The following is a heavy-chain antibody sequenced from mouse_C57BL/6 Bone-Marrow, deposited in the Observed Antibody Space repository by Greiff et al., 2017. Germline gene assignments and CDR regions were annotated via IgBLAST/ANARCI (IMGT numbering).Heavy chain of an antibody. J-gene: IGHJ3*01. CDR2: INPSNGGN. Sequence: VQLQQPGTELVKPGASVKLSCKASGYTFPSYWMHWVKQRPGQGLEWIGNINPSNGGNYYNEKFKSKATLTVDKTCSTAYRQHSSLTTEDTAVNYCARVLREGEYNGRSGVEYGGQGTLGTGSA. D-gene: IGHD1-1*01. V-gene: IGHV1-53*01. CDR3: ARVLREGEYNGRSGVEY. CDR1: GYTFPSYW.